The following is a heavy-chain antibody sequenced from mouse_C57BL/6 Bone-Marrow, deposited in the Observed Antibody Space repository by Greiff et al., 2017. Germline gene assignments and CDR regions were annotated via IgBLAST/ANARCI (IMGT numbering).Heavy chain of an antibody. V-gene: IGHV5-6*02. CDR3: TVVATNWYFDV. CDR1: GFTFSSYG. D-gene: IGHD1-1*01. Sequence: KVEESGGDLVKPGGSLKLSCAASGFTFSSYGMSWVRQTPDKRLEWVATIRSGGSYTYYPDSVKGRFTISRDNAKNTQYLQMSSMKSEDTTMYYCTVVATNWYFDVWGTGTTVTVSS. CDR2: IRSGGSYT. J-gene: IGHJ1*03.